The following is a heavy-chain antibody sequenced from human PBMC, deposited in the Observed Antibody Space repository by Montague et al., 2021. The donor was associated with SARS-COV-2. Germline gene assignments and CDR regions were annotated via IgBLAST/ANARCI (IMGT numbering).Heavy chain of an antibody. D-gene: IGHD5-12*01. CDR2: IYYSGST. J-gene: IGHJ4*02. Sequence: SETLSLTCTVSGGSISSNFWSWIRQPPGKGLEWIGNIYYSGSTNXXPSLKSRVIISVDTSKKQFSLQLSSVTAADTAVYYCARTRGYDPLFDFWGQGTLVTVSS. V-gene: IGHV4-59*01. CDR3: ARTRGYDPLFDF. CDR1: GGSISSNF.